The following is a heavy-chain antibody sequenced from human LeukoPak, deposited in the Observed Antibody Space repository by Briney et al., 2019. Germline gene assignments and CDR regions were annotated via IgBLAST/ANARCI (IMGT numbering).Heavy chain of an antibody. Sequence: ASVKVSCKASGYTFTSYDINWVRQATGQGLEWMGWMNPNSGSTGYALKFQGRVTMTRNTSISTAYMEMSRLRSDDTAVYYCARNWNAPYFDYWGQGTLVTVSS. CDR3: ARNWNAPYFDY. D-gene: IGHD1-1*01. J-gene: IGHJ4*02. CDR2: MNPNSGST. V-gene: IGHV1-8*01. CDR1: GYTFTSYD.